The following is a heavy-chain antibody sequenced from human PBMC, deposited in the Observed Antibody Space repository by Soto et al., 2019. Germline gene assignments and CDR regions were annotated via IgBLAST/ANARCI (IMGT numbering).Heavy chain of an antibody. V-gene: IGHV1-69*12. CDR2: IIPIFGTA. J-gene: IGHJ3*02. CDR3: ARSITIFGVVIPDAFDI. CDR1: GGTFSSYA. D-gene: IGHD3-3*01. Sequence: QVQLVQSGAEVKKPGSSVKVSCKASGGTFSSYAISWVRQAPGQGLEWMGGIIPIFGTANYAQKFQGRVTITADDSTSTAYMELSSLRSEDTAVYYCARSITIFGVVIPDAFDIWGQGTMVTVSS.